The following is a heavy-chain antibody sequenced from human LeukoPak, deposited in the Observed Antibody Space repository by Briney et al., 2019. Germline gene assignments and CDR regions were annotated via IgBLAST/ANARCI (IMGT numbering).Heavy chain of an antibody. CDR3: ATNGPRLPWFGELSGGDY. V-gene: IGHV1-24*01. CDR1: GYTLTELS. CDR2: FDPEDGET. D-gene: IGHD3-10*01. Sequence: ASVKVSCKVSGYTLTELSMHWVRQAPGKGLEWMGGFDPEDGETIYAQKFQGRVTMTEDTSTDTAYMELSSLRSEDTAVYYCATNGPRLPWFGELSGGDYWGQGTLVTVSS. J-gene: IGHJ4*02.